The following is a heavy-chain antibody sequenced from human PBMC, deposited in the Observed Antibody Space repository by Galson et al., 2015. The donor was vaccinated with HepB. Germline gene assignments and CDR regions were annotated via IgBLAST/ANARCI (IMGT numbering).Heavy chain of an antibody. CDR2: MSGSGGST. Sequence: SLRLSCAASGFTFSSYAMSWVRQAPGKGLEWVSAMSGSGGSTYYADSVKGRFTNSRDNSKNTLYLQMNSLRAEDTAVYYCANLQSSSWYENPSPDYWGQGTLVTVSS. V-gene: IGHV3-23*01. CDR3: ANLQSSSWYENPSPDY. J-gene: IGHJ4*02. D-gene: IGHD6-13*01. CDR1: GFTFSSYA.